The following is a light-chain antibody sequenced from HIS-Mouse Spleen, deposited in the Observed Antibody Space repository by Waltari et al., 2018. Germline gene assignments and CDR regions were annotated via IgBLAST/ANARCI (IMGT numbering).Light chain of an antibody. CDR3: QQYYSYPLT. CDR1: QGISSY. CDR2: ASS. V-gene: IGKV1-8*01. J-gene: IGKJ3*01. Sequence: AIRMTQSPSSFSASTGYRGHITCRARQGISSYLAWYQQKPGKAPNLLIYASSTLQSGVPSRFSGSGSGTDFTLTISCLQSEDFATYYCQQYYSYPLTFGPGTKVDIK.